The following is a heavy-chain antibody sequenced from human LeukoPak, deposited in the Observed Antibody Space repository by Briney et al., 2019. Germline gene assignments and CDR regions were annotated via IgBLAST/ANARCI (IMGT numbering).Heavy chain of an antibody. CDR3: ARALYSSSGYSYYGMDV. V-gene: IGHV1-2*02. CDR2: INLNSGGT. J-gene: IGHJ6*02. CDR1: GYTFTGYY. D-gene: IGHD6-6*01. Sequence: ASVKVSCKASGYTFTGYYMHWVRQAPGQGLEWMGWINLNSGGTNYAQKFQGRVTMTRDTSISTAYMELSRLRSDDTAVYYCARALYSSSGYSYYGMDVWGQGTTVTVSS.